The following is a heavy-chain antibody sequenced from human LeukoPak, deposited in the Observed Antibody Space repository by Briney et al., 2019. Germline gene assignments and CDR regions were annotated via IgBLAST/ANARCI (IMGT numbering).Heavy chain of an antibody. V-gene: IGHV4-39*07. CDR1: GGSISSSSYY. CDR3: ARTGRQYMVRGVIDY. D-gene: IGHD3-10*01. CDR2: IYYSGST. Sequence: PSETLSLTCTVSGGSISSSSYYWGWIRQPPGKGLEWIGSIYYSGSTYYNPSLKSRVTISVDTSKNQFSLKLSSVTAADTAVYYCARTGRQYMVRGVIDYWGQGTLVTVSS. J-gene: IGHJ4*02.